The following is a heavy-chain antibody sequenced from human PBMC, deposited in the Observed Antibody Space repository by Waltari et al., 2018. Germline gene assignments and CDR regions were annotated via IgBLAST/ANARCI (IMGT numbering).Heavy chain of an antibody. D-gene: IGHD6-6*01. V-gene: IGHV1-46*01. CDR2: INPSGGST. J-gene: IGHJ5*02. Sequence: QVQLVQSGAEVKKPGASVKVSCKASGYTFTSYYMHWVRQAPGQGLEWMGIINPSGGSTSYAQKLQGRVTMTRDTSTSTVYMELSSLRSEDTVVYYCARDRRKGHNWFDPWGQGTLVTVSS. CDR3: ARDRRKGHNWFDP. CDR1: GYTFTSYY.